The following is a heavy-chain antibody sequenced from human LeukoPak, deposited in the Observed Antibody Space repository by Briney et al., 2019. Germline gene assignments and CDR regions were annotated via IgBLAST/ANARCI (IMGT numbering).Heavy chain of an antibody. CDR1: GFLFSDFIDHT. D-gene: IGHD2-21*01. V-gene: IGHV3-21*01. Sequence: GGSLRLSCADSGFLFSDFIDHTMVGVRQAPGKGLEWVSYISSSSTSIFYADSVRGRFSISRDNAQRSLYLHMNSLRDEDTAVYYCAREFSVVGNFDYWGQGTLVIVSS. J-gene: IGHJ4*02. CDR3: AREFSVVGNFDY. CDR2: ISSSSTSI.